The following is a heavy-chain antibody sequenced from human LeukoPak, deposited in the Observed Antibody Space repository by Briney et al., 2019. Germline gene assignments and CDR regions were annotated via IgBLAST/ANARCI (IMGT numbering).Heavy chain of an antibody. CDR2: INQGGSRL. Sequence: PGGSLRLSCAGSGFTFGRYWMSWVRQAPGKGLEWVASINQGGSRLHYLDSVTGRFIISRDDAQNSLFLQMTRLRVDDTAVYYCARLKDDVTKLDYWGQGTLASVSS. J-gene: IGHJ4*02. CDR1: GFTFGRYW. CDR3: ARLKDDVTKLDY. V-gene: IGHV3-7*01. D-gene: IGHD2-8*01.